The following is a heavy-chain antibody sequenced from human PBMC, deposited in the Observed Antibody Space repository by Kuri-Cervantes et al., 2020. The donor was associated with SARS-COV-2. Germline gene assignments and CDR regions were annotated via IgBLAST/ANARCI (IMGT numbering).Heavy chain of an antibody. D-gene: IGHD1-26*01. CDR1: GFTFGDYA. V-gene: IGHV3-49*04. CDR2: IRSKAYGGTT. Sequence: GGSLRLSCTASGFTFGDYAMSWVRQAPGKGLEWVGFIRSKAYGGTTEYAASVKGRFTISRDDSKSIAYLQMNSLKTEDTAVYYCAREGWELLDYWGQGTLVTVSS. CDR3: AREGWELLDY. J-gene: IGHJ4*02.